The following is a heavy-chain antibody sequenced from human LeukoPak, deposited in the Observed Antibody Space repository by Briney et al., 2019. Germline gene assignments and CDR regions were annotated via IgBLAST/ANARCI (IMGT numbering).Heavy chain of an antibody. CDR2: IYTSGST. CDR3: AREVVAALLAYWYFDL. D-gene: IGHD2-15*01. CDR1: GGSISSYY. J-gene: IGHJ2*01. Sequence: SETLSLTCTVSGGSISSYYWSWIRQPAGKGLEWIGRIYTSGSTNYNPSLKSRVTMSVDTSKNQFSLKLSSVTAADTAVYYCAREVVAALLAYWYFDLWGRGTLVIVSS. V-gene: IGHV4-4*07.